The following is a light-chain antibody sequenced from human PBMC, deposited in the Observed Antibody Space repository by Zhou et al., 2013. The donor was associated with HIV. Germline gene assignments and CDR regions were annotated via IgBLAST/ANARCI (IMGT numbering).Light chain of an antibody. V-gene: IGKV1-16*01. CDR2: AAS. Sequence: DIQMTQSPASLSASVGDRVTITCRASQGIYNSLAWYQQKPGKAPKRLIYAASSLQDGVPSRFSGSGSGTEFTLTISSLQPDDFATYYCQQYNTYPWTFGQGPRWNSN. CDR1: QGIYNS. J-gene: IGKJ1*01. CDR3: QQYNTYPWT.